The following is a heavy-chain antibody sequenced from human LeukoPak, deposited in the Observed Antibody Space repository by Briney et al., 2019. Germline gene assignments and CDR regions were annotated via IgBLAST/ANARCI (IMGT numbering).Heavy chain of an antibody. D-gene: IGHD1-26*01. V-gene: IGHV4-61*08. CDR2: IYYSGST. CDR1: GDSISSGDYY. Sequence: SETLSLTCTVSGDSISSGDYYWSWIRQPPGKALEWIGYIYYSGSTNYNPSLKGRVTISVDTSKNQFSLKLSSVTAADTAVYYCARRTSGSYSQLDSWGRGTLVTVSS. J-gene: IGHJ4*02. CDR3: ARRTSGSYSQLDS.